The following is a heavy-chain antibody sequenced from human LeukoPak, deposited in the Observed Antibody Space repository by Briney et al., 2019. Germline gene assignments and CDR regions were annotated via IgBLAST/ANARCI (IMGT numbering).Heavy chain of an antibody. V-gene: IGHV1-18*01. J-gene: IGHJ4*02. Sequence: GASVTVSCKASDYTFTSYGISWVGQAPGQGLEWMGWISAYNGNTNYAQKLQGRVTMTTDTSTSTAYMELRSLRSDDTAVYYCARDPIRGYSYGCDYWSQGTLVTVSS. CDR3: ARDPIRGYSYGCDY. CDR1: DYTFTSYG. D-gene: IGHD5-18*01. CDR2: ISAYNGNT.